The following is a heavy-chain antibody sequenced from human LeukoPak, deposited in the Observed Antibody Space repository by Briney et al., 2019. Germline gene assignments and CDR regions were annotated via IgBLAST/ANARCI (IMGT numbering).Heavy chain of an antibody. D-gene: IGHD1-26*01. CDR2: INSDGSIT. V-gene: IGHV3-74*01. J-gene: IGHJ4*02. CDR1: GFTFSNYW. Sequence: GGSLRLSCAASGFTFSNYWMHWVRQVPGKGLVWVSRINSDGSITTYADSVKGRFTISRDNAKNTLYLQMNSLRAEDTAVYYCTPVGHWGQGTLVTVSS. CDR3: TPVGH.